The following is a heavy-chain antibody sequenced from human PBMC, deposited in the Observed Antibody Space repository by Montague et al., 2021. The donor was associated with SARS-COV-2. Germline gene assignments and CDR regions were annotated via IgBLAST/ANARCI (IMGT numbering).Heavy chain of an antibody. D-gene: IGHD4-17*01. V-gene: IGHV4-61*02. CDR1: GGSIRSGSYY. J-gene: IGHJ6*02. Sequence: TLSLTCTVSGGSIRSGSYYWSWIRQPAGKGLEWIGRIYSSGSTNYNPSLKSRVTMSVDTSKNQFSLKVSSVTVADTAVCYCARDYGDYSYYYGLDVWGQGTTVTVSS. CDR2: IYSSGST. CDR3: ARDYGDYSYYYGLDV.